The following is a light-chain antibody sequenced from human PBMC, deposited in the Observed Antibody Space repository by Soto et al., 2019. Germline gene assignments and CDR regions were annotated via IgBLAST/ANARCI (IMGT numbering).Light chain of an antibody. V-gene: IGKV1-39*01. CDR2: TAS. CDR1: QSISSY. Sequence: DIQLTQSPSSLSASVGDRVTITCRASQSISSYLSWYQHKPGKAPKLLIYTASSLQRGVPSRFSGSGSGTDFTLTISSLQPEDFATYYCQQSYSTPFTFGPGTKVDIK. J-gene: IGKJ3*01. CDR3: QQSYSTPFT.